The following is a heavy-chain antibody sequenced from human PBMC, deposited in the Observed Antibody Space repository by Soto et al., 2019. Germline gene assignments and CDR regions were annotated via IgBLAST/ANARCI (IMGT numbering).Heavy chain of an antibody. CDR3: AKYHSGSSDAFDI. Sequence: GESLKISCKGSGYSFTSYWIGWVRQMPGKGLEWMGIIYPGDSDTRYSPSFQGQVTISADKSISTAYLQWSSLKASDTAMHYCAKYHSGSSDAFDIWGQGTMVTVSS. CDR2: IYPGDSDT. J-gene: IGHJ3*02. CDR1: GYSFTSYW. V-gene: IGHV5-51*01. D-gene: IGHD2-2*01.